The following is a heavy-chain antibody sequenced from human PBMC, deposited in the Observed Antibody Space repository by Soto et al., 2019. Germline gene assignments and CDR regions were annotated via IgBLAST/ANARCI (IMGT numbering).Heavy chain of an antibody. Sequence: GGSLRLSCAPSGFIFSNYAMSWVRQARGKGLEWVSAISGSGADTYYTESVKGRFTISRGNFKNTLYLQMNSLRAEDTAVYYCAKDTGRGGGSVFDYWGQGTLVTVSS. CDR1: GFIFSNYA. D-gene: IGHD2-15*01. V-gene: IGHV3-23*01. J-gene: IGHJ4*02. CDR2: ISGSGADT. CDR3: AKDTGRGGGSVFDY.